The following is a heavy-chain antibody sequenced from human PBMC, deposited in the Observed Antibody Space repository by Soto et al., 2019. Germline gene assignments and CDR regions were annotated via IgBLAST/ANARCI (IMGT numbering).Heavy chain of an antibody. CDR1: GGSISSSSYY. D-gene: IGHD6-19*01. V-gene: IGHV4-39*01. CDR3: ARQGRWFSSDWYLSAFDM. CDR2: IYYSGRT. Sequence: QLQLQESGPGLVKPSEPLSLTCTVSGGSISSSSYYWGWIRQPPGKGLEWIGSIYYSGRTNYNPSLESRVTISVDTSKNQFSLMLTSVTAADTAMYYCARQGRWFSSDWYLSAFDMWGQGTVVTVSS. J-gene: IGHJ3*02.